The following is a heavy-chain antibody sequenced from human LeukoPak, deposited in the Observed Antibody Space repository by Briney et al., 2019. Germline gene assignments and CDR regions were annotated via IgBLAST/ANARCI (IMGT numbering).Heavy chain of an antibody. CDR2: ISGSGGST. CDR3: AKDLLPVLRFLAPPPNWFDP. CDR1: GFTFSSYA. V-gene: IGHV3-23*01. D-gene: IGHD3-3*01. J-gene: IGHJ5*02. Sequence: GGSLRLSCAASGFTFSSYAMSWVRQAPGKGLEWVSAISGSGGSTYYADSVKGRFTISRGNSKNTLYLQMNSLRAEDTAVYYCAKDLLPVLRFLAPPPNWFDPWGQGTLVTVSS.